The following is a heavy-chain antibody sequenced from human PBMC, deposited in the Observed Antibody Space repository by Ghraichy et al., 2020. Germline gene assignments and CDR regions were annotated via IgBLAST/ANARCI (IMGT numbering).Heavy chain of an antibody. CDR3: ARTTNITMVRGVITTNAFDI. J-gene: IGHJ3*02. Sequence: ESLNISCAVYGGSFSGYYWSWIRQPPGKGLEWIGEINHSGSTNYNPSLKSRVTISVDTSKNQFSLKLSSVTAADTAVYYCARTTNITMVRGVITTNAFDIWGQGTMVTVSS. D-gene: IGHD3-10*01. CDR1: GGSFSGYY. V-gene: IGHV4-34*01. CDR2: INHSGST.